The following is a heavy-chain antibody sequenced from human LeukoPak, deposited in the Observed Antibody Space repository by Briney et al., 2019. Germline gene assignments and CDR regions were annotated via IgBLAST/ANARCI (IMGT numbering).Heavy chain of an antibody. CDR1: RFTFSNAW. Sequence: PGGSLRLSRAASRFTFSNAWMNWVRQAPGKGLEWVGRIKSKADGETTDYAAPVKGRFTISRDDSNNMVYLQMNSLKIEDTAVYYCAIDEPNYAPYDFDYWGQGTLVTVSS. J-gene: IGHJ4*02. V-gene: IGHV3-15*01. CDR2: IKSKADGETT. D-gene: IGHD4/OR15-4a*01. CDR3: AIDEPNYAPYDFDY.